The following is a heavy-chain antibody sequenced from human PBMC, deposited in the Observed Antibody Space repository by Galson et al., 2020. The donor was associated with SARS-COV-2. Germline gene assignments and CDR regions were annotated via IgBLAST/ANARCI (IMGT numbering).Heavy chain of an antibody. J-gene: IGHJ3*02. CDR3: ASTPFEDYDFWSGDHQNAFDI. V-gene: IGHV4-34*01. CDR2: TKHSGRT. D-gene: IGHD3-3*01. Sequence: SETMSLTCAVYGGSFSGYYWSWIRQPPGKGREWVGETKHSGRTNNNPPLKTRVTIPVDTSKNQFSLKLSSVTAADPAVYYCASTPFEDYDFWSGDHQNAFDIWGQGTMVTVSS. CDR1: GGSFSGYY.